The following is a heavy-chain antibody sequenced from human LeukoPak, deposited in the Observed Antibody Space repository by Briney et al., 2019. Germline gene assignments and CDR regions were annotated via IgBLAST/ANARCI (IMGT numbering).Heavy chain of an antibody. J-gene: IGHJ4*02. D-gene: IGHD3-22*01. CDR3: ARTYDSSGYYPFDF. CDR2: ISPGGSDA. V-gene: IGHV5-51*01. Sequence: GESLKISCKGYGYSFTTYWIGWVRQMPGKGLEWMGIISPGGSDARYSPSFQGQVTFSADKSITTAYLQLSNLKASDTAMYYCARTYDSSGYYPFDFWGQGTLVTVSS. CDR1: GYSFTTYW.